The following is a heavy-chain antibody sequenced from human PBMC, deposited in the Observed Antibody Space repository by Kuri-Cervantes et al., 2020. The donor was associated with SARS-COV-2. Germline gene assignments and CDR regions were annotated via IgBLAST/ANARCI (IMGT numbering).Heavy chain of an antibody. CDR1: GESFSGYY. D-gene: IGHD4-17*01. Sequence: SETLSLTCAFYGESFSGYYWNWIRQSPGKGLEWIGEVNHRGSTNYNPSLKSRVTISVDTSSKQFSLHLGSVTAAYTAVYYCARAYGFLRYIYYMDVWGRGTTVTVSS. CDR2: VNHRGST. CDR3: ARAYGFLRYIYYMDV. J-gene: IGHJ6*03. V-gene: IGHV4-34*01.